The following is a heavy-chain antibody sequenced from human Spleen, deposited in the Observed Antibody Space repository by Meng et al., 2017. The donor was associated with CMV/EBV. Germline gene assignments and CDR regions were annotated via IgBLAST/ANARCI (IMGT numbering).Heavy chain of an antibody. D-gene: IGHD2-21*01. J-gene: IGHJ4*02. CDR2: IGATAGGT. CDR3: AKYSAVGERLYYFDY. V-gene: IGHV3-23*01. CDR1: GFTFSSYA. Sequence: GESLKISCEASGFTFSSYAMSWVRQAPGKGLEWVSAIGATAGGTYYADSVKGRFTISRDNAKNTLYLQMNSLRAEDTAVYYCAKYSAVGERLYYFDYWGQGALVTVSS.